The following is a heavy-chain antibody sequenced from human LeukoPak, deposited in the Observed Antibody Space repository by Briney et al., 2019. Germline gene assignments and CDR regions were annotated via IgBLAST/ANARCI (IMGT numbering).Heavy chain of an antibody. J-gene: IGHJ6*02. CDR2: ISYDGSNK. CDR1: GFTFSSYG. CDR3: AKADQLPDLAYYYYYGMDV. D-gene: IGHD2-2*01. Sequence: PGGSLRLSCAASGFTFSSYGMHWVRQAPGKGLEWVAVISYDGSNKYYADSVKGRFTTSRDNSKNTLYLQMNSLRAEDTAVYYCAKADQLPDLAYYYYYGMDVWGQGTTVTVSS. V-gene: IGHV3-30*18.